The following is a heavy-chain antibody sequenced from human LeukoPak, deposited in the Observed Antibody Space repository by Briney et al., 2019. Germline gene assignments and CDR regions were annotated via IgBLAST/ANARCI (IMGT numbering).Heavy chain of an antibody. CDR1: GFTVTSTH. CDR2: IYDDGGT. Sequence: PGGSLRLSCTVSGFTVTSTHMDWVRQAPGKGPEWVALIYDDGGTVNADSVKGRFTISRDNSKNMVYLQMNSLRPEDSAVYYCARDRAGRRSSWVEFDLWGQGTLVTVSS. J-gene: IGHJ5*02. CDR3: ARDRAGRRSSWVEFDL. V-gene: IGHV3-53*05. D-gene: IGHD3-10*01.